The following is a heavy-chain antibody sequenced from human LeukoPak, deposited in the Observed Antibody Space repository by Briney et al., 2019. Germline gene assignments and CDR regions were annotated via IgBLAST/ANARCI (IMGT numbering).Heavy chain of an antibody. V-gene: IGHV3-23*01. CDR3: AKDITTLID. CDR2: ISTSGGST. CDR1: GFTFSSYA. Sequence: GGSMRLSCGASGFTFSSYAMSWVRQAPGKGLEWVSAISTSGGSTYYADSVKGRFTISRVNSKNTLYLQMNSLRAEDTAVYYRAKDITTLIDWGQGTLVTVSS. D-gene: IGHD3-22*01. J-gene: IGHJ4*02.